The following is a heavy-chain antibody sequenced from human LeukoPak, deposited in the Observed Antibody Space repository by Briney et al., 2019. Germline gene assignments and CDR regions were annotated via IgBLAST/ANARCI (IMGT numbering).Heavy chain of an antibody. V-gene: IGHV3-21*01. D-gene: IGHD1-26*01. J-gene: IGHJ4*02. CDR2: ISSSSSYI. CDR3: ARDLSGSYYSTRYFDY. CDR1: GFTFSSYS. Sequence: PGVSLRLSCAASGFTFSSYSMNWVRQAPGKGLEWVSSISSSSSYIYYADSVKGRFTISRDNAKNSLYLQMNSLRAEDTAVYYCARDLSGSYYSTRYFDYWGQGTLVTVSS.